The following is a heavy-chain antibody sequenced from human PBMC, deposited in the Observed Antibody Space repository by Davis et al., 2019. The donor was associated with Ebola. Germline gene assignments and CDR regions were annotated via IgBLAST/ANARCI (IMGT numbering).Heavy chain of an antibody. CDR3: ASSVPAARN. Sequence: GESLKISCAASGFTVSSNYMSWVRQAPGKGLEWVSVIYSGGSTYYADSVKGRFTISRDNSKNTLYLQMNSLRAEDTAVYYCASSVPAARNWGQGTLVTVSS. CDR2: IYSGGST. D-gene: IGHD2-2*01. CDR1: GFTVSSNY. V-gene: IGHV3-66*01. J-gene: IGHJ4*02.